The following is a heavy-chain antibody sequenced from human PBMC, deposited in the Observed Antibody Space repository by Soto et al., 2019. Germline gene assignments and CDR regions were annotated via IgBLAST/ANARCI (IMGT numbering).Heavy chain of an antibody. CDR2: ISYDGSNK. J-gene: IGHJ2*01. D-gene: IGHD1-7*01. Sequence: QVQLVESGGGVVQPGRSLRLSCTASEFTFISYDMHWVRQAPGKGLEWVSLISYDGSNKYYADSVKGRFTISRDNSKNTLYLQMNSLRAEDTAVYYCAKVRRITGTTNYWYFDLWGRGTLVTVSS. CDR3: AKVRRITGTTNYWYFDL. CDR1: EFTFISYD. V-gene: IGHV3-30*18.